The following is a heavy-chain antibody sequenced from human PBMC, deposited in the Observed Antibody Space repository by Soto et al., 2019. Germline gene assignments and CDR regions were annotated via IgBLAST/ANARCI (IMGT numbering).Heavy chain of an antibody. V-gene: IGHV3-30*18. J-gene: IGHJ5*02. CDR1: GFTFSSYG. CDR3: AKDYDFWSGYYLEHRFDP. CDR2: ISYDGSNK. D-gene: IGHD3-3*01. Sequence: GGSLRLSCAASGFTFSSYGMHWVRQAPGKGLEWVAVISYDGSNKYYADSVKGRFTISRDNSKNTLYLQMNSLRAEDTAVYYCAKDYDFWSGYYLEHRFDPWGQGTLVTVSS.